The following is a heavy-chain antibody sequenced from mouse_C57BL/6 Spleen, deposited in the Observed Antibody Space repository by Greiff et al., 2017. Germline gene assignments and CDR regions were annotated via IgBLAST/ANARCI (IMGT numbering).Heavy chain of an antibody. CDR1: GYTFTSYW. CDR3: ARYYRYAMDY. CDR2: IDPSDSYT. Sequence: VQLQQPGAELVMPGASVKLSCTASGYTFTSYWMHWVKQRPGQGLEWIGEIDPSDSYTNYNQKFKGKSTLTVDKSSSTAYMQLSSLTSEDSAVYYCARYYRYAMDYWGQGTSVTVSS. D-gene: IGHD2-14*01. J-gene: IGHJ4*01. V-gene: IGHV1-69*01.